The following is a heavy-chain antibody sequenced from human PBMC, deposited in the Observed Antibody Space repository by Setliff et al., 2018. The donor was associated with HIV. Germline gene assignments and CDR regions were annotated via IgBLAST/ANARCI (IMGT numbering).Heavy chain of an antibody. CDR2: IYYSGST. Sequence: PSETPSLTCTVSGDSINSGNYYWSWIRQHPGKGLEWIGYIYYSGSTYYSPSLKSRVTISEDTSKNQFSLKMRSVTAADTAVYYCATSPAGEILGSRPFYFDYWGQGTLVTVSS. D-gene: IGHD3-10*01. J-gene: IGHJ4*02. CDR3: ATSPAGEILGSRPFYFDY. V-gene: IGHV4-31*03. CDR1: GDSINSGNYY.